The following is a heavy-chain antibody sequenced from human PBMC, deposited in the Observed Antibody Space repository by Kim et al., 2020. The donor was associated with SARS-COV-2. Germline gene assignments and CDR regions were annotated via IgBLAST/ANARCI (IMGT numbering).Heavy chain of an antibody. D-gene: IGHD2-15*01. CDR3: ERERSGSSWTQFDDAFDI. J-gene: IGHJ3*02. CDR1: GFTFSSFW. Sequence: GGSLRLSCAASGFTFSSFWMHWVRQAPGKGLVWVSRINSDGSSTTYADSVKGRFTISRDNTKNTLYLRINSLRAEDTAVYYCERERSGSSWTQFDDAFDIWGQRTMVTVPS. V-gene: IGHV3-74*01. CDR2: INSDGSST.